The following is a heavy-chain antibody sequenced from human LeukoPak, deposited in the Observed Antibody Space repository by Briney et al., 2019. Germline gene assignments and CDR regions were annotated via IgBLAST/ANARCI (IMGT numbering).Heavy chain of an antibody. D-gene: IGHD1-26*01. CDR3: PRPHPQWGLLNHNFNS. Sequence: GGSLRLSCAASGFTFSSYAMHWVRQAPGKGLEWVAVISYDGSNKYYADSVKGRFTISRDNSKNTLYLQMNSLRAEDTAVYYCPRPHPQWGLLNHNFNSGGQGPRLTVSS. V-gene: IGHV3-30-3*01. J-gene: IGHJ4*02. CDR1: GFTFSSYA. CDR2: ISYDGSNK.